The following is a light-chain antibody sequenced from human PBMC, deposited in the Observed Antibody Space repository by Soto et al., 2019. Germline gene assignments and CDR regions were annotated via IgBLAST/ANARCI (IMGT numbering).Light chain of an antibody. Sequence: EIVMTQSPATLSLYPGERATLSFMASQTITSSLGWYQQKPGQAPRLLIYGASTRATDIPARFSGSGSGTDFTLTISSLLSEDFAVYYCHQYYKWPLTFGGGTKVDIK. CDR1: QTITSS. CDR3: HQYYKWPLT. CDR2: GAS. V-gene: IGKV3-15*01. J-gene: IGKJ4*01.